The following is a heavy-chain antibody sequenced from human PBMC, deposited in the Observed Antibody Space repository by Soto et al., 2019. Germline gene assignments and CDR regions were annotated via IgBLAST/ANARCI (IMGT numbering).Heavy chain of an antibody. D-gene: IGHD2-15*01. V-gene: IGHV3-21*01. CDR2: ISSSSYI. J-gene: IGHJ4*02. Sequence: GGSLRLSCAASGFTFSSYSMNWVRQAPGKGLEWVSSISSSSYIYYADSVKGRFTISRDNAKNSLYLQMNSLRAEDTAVYYCARVFCSGGSCYFDYWGQGTLVTVSS. CDR3: ARVFCSGGSCYFDY. CDR1: GFTFSSYS.